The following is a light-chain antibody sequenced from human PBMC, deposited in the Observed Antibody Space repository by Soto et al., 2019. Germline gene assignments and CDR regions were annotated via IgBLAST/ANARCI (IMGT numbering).Light chain of an antibody. Sequence: EIVLTKSPGTLSLSPWERPTLCSRSSQSVSSSYVAWDQQKPGPAPRFLRHWASRRATFSPDMISGRGSVTEFTLTSSRLDPEDFAVYSCQHYGSATSTFGQGTRLEIK. CDR1: QSVSSSY. J-gene: IGKJ5*01. CDR3: QHYGSATST. CDR2: WAS. V-gene: IGKV3-20*01.